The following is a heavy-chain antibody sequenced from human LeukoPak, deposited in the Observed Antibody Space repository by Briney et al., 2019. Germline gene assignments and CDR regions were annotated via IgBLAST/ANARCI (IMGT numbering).Heavy chain of an antibody. CDR2: IRYDGSDK. J-gene: IGHJ6*03. CDR1: GFTFSSYG. Sequence: GGSLRLSCAASGFTFSSYGMHWVRQAPGKGLEWVAFIRYDGSDKYYADSVKGRLTISRDNSKNTLYLQMNSLRAKDAAVYYCAKGSYYCSSSSCPQYYYYMDVWGKGTTVTVSS. CDR3: AKGSYYCSSSSCPQYYYYMDV. V-gene: IGHV3-30*02. D-gene: IGHD2-2*01.